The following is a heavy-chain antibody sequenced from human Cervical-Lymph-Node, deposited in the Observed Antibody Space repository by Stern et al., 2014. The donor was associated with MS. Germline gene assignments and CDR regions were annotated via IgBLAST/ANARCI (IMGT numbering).Heavy chain of an antibody. Sequence: EVQLVESGGGLVKPGGSLRLSCAASGFTFSSYSMNWVRQAPGKGLEWVSSISSSSSYIYYADSVKGRFTISRDNAKNSLYLQMNSLRAEDTAVYYCARDYDILTGYYPRGMDVWGQGTTVTVSS. D-gene: IGHD3-9*01. CDR1: GFTFSSYS. CDR2: ISSSSSYI. J-gene: IGHJ6*02. V-gene: IGHV3-21*01. CDR3: ARDYDILTGYYPRGMDV.